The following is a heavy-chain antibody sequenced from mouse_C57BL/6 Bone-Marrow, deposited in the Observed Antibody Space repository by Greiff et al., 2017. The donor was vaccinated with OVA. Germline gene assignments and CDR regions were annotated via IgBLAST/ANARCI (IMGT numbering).Heavy chain of an antibody. CDR3: ARSLYYYGSRDAMDY. J-gene: IGHJ4*01. CDR2: IWSGGST. CDR1: GFSLTSYG. D-gene: IGHD1-1*01. V-gene: IGHV2-2*01. Sequence: QVQLQQSGPGLVQPSQSLSITCTVSGFSLTSYGVHWVRQSPGKGLEWLGVIWSGGSTDYNAAFISRLSISKDNSKSQVFFKMNSLQADDTAIYYCARSLYYYGSRDAMDYWGQGTSVTVSS.